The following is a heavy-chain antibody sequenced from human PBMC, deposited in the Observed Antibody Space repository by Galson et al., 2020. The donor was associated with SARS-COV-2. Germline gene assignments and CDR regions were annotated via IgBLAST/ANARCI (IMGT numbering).Heavy chain of an antibody. Sequence: GGSLRLSCAASGFTFSSYAMHWVRQAPGKGLEWVAVISYDGSNKYYADSVTGRFTISRDNSKHTLYLQMNSLRAEDTAVYYCAGERVGATGVYVDLWGRGSLVTVSS. V-gene: IGHV3-30*01. J-gene: IGHJ2*01. CDR2: ISYDGSNK. D-gene: IGHD1-26*01. CDR3: AGERVGATGVYVDL. CDR1: GFTFSSYA.